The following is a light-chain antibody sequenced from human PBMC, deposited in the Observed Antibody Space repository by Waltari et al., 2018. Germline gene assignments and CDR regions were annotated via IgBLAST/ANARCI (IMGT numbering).Light chain of an antibody. CDR2: KDS. J-gene: IGLJ3*02. Sequence: SYELTQPPSVSVSPGPPARITCSGDALPTQYAYWYQQKPGQAPVLVLYKDSERPSGIPERFSGSSSGTTVTLTISGVQAEDEADYYCQSADSSGTWVFGGGTKLTVL. V-gene: IGLV3-25*03. CDR3: QSADSSGTWV. CDR1: ALPTQY.